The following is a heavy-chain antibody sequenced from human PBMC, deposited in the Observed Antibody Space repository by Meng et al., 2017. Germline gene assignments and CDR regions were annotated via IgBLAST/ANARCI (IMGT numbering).Heavy chain of an antibody. V-gene: IGHV4-34*01. CDR1: GGSFSGYY. CDR3: ARGRGSWGY. CDR2: INHSGST. J-gene: IGHJ4*02. D-gene: IGHD3-16*01. Sequence: QGHLQQWGAGRCKPSETLSLPCAVYGGSFSGYYWSWIRQPPGKGLEWIGEINHSGSTNYNPSLKSRVTISVDTSKNQFSLKLSSVTAADTAVYYCARGRGSWGYWGQGTLVTVSS.